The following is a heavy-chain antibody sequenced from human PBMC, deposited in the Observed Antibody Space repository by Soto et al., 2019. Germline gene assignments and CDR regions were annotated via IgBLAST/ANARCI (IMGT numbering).Heavy chain of an antibody. Sequence: EVQLVESGGGLVKPGGSLSFPCAAFGSTSTSYTMTWVPQAPGKGLEWASSISSTTNYIYYADSMKGRFTVSRDNAKNSVYLDMNSLSAEDTAVYYCARESEDLTSNFDYWGQGTLVTVSS. CDR1: GSTSTSYT. J-gene: IGHJ4*02. V-gene: IGHV3-21*01. CDR3: ARESEDLTSNFDY. CDR2: ISSTTNYI.